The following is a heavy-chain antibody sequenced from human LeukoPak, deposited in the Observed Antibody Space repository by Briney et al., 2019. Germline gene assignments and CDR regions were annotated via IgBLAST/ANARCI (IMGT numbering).Heavy chain of an antibody. CDR1: GYTFTSYA. J-gene: IGHJ6*02. Sequence: ASVKVSCEASGYTFTSYAMNWVRQAPGQGLEWMGWINTNTGNPTYAQGFTGRFVFSLDTSVSTAYLQISSLKAEDTAVYYCARGYSPFYYYGMDVWGQGTTVTVSS. CDR2: INTNTGNP. V-gene: IGHV7-4-1*02. CDR3: ARGYSPFYYYGMDV. D-gene: IGHD1-1*01.